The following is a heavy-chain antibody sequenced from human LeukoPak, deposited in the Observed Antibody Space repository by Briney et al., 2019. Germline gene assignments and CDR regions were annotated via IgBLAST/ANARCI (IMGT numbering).Heavy chain of an antibody. Sequence: ASVKVSCKASGGTFSSYAISWVRQAPGQGLEWMGRIIPIFGTANYAQKFQGRVTITTDESTSTAYMELSSLRSEDTAVYYCARGEVDGYNSLDYWGLGTLVTVSS. V-gene: IGHV1-69*05. D-gene: IGHD5-24*01. J-gene: IGHJ4*02. CDR3: ARGEVDGYNSLDY. CDR2: IIPIFGTA. CDR1: GGTFSSYA.